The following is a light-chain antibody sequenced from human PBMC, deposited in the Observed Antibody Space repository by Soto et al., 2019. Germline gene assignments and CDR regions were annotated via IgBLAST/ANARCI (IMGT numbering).Light chain of an antibody. J-gene: IGKJ4*01. V-gene: IGKV3-15*01. Sequence: EIAMTQSPATLSVSPGERATLSCRASQSVNSNLAWYQQKPGQAPRLLIYGASTRATGITARVSGSGSGTECTVTISSLQSEDFAVYYCQQYNNWPLTFGGGTKVEIK. CDR1: QSVNSN. CDR3: QQYNNWPLT. CDR2: GAS.